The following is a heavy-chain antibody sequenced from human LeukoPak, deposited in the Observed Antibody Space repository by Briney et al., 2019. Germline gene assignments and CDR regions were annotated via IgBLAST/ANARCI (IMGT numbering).Heavy chain of an antibody. D-gene: IGHD2-15*01. Sequence: PGGSLRLSCAASGFAFSTYWMSWVRQAPGKGLEWVANIHQDGNEKYYVDSVKGRLTISRDNAKNSLYLQMNSLRAEDTAVYYCARGDKFSGDYWGQGTLVTVSS. V-gene: IGHV3-7*04. CDR1: GFAFSTYW. CDR2: IHQDGNEK. J-gene: IGHJ4*02. CDR3: ARGDKFSGDY.